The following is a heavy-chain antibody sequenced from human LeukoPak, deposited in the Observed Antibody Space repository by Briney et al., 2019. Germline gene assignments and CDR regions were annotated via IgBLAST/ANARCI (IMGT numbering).Heavy chain of an antibody. CDR2: INTNTGNP. CDR1: GYTFTSYA. V-gene: IGHV7-4-1*02. D-gene: IGHD6-13*01. Sequence: RASVKVSCKASGYTFTSYAMNWVRQAPGQGLEWMGWINTNTGNPTYAQGFTGRFVFSLDTSVSTAYLQISSLKAEDTAVYYCARVPIRRRVAAPLGYWGQGTLVTVSS. J-gene: IGHJ4*02. CDR3: ARVPIRRRVAAPLGY.